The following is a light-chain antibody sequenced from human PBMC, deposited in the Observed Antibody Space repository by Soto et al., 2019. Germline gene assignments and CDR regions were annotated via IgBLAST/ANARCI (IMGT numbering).Light chain of an antibody. CDR2: AAS. Sequence: DIQMTQSPSSLSASVGDRVTITCRASQSISSYLNWYQQKPGKAPKLLIYAASSLQSGVPSRFSGSGSGTDFTLRISRVEADDVGLYYCMQATQFPWTFGQGTKVDIK. CDR1: QSISSY. V-gene: IGKV1-39*01. J-gene: IGKJ1*01. CDR3: MQATQFPWT.